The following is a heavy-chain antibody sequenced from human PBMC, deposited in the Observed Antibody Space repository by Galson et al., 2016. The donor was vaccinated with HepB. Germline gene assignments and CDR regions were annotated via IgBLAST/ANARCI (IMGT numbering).Heavy chain of an antibody. D-gene: IGHD3-3*01. Sequence: ETLSLTCSVSGGSISTYYWSWIRQPPGKGLEWVGYINYSGNTDYHTSLKSRVTISVDTSQNQFSLLLNSVTAADTAVYYCARDSYPLFGVPKGMDLWGQGTTVTVSS. J-gene: IGHJ6*02. CDR1: GGSISTYY. V-gene: IGHV4-59*01. CDR2: INYSGNT. CDR3: ARDSYPLFGVPKGMDL.